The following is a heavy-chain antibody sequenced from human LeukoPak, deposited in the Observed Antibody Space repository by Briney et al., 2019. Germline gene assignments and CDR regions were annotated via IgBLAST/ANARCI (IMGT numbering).Heavy chain of an antibody. CDR2: ISSAGSYT. D-gene: IGHD7-27*01. CDR1: GFIFSSYG. J-gene: IGHJ4*02. Sequence: GGSLRLSCAASGFIFSSYGMSWVRQAPGKGLDWVSSISSAGSYTQYGDSVKGRFIVSRDNAKNSLYLEMDRLRVDDTAVYYCASPPVLTGESLTDYWGQGTLVTVSS. CDR3: ASPPVLTGESLTDY. V-gene: IGHV3-21*01.